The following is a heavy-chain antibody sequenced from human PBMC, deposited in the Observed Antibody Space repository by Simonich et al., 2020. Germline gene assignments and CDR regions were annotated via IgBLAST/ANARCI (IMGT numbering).Heavy chain of an antibody. V-gene: IGHV4-34*01. Sequence: QVQLQQWGAGLLKPSETLSLTCAVYGGSFSGYYWSWIRQPPGKGREWIGEINHSGSTNYNPSIKSRVTISVDTSKNQFSLKLSSVTAADTAVYYCARHLQLGPFDYWGQGTLVTVSS. CDR2: INHSGST. CDR1: GGSFSGYY. J-gene: IGHJ4*02. D-gene: IGHD1-1*01. CDR3: ARHLQLGPFDY.